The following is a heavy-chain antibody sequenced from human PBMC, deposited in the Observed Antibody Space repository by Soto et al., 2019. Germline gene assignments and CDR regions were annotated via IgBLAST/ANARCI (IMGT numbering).Heavy chain of an antibody. CDR3: AKGPYCSGASCYPSNWFDP. Sequence: PGGSLRLSCAASGFTFSSYAMSWVRQAPGKGLEWVSAISGSGGSTYYADSVKGRFTISRDNSKNTLYLQMNSLRAEDTAVYYCAKGPYCSGASCYPSNWFDPWGQGTLVTVSS. CDR1: GFTFSSYA. V-gene: IGHV3-23*01. J-gene: IGHJ5*02. CDR2: ISGSGGST. D-gene: IGHD2-15*01.